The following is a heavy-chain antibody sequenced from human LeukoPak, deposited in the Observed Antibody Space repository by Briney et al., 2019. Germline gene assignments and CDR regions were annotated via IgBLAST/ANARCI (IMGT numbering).Heavy chain of an antibody. J-gene: IGHJ5*02. CDR1: GGSISSSSYY. V-gene: IGHV4-39*01. Sequence: PSETLSLSCTVSGGSISSSSYYRGWIRQPPGKGLEWIGSIYYSGSTYYNPSLKSRVTISVDTSKNQFSLKLSSVTAADTAVYYYARNQTNIAVVPAAIGGRLYNRFDPWGQGTLVTVSS. D-gene: IGHD2-2*02. CDR3: ARNQTNIAVVPAAIGGRLYNRFDP. CDR2: IYYSGST.